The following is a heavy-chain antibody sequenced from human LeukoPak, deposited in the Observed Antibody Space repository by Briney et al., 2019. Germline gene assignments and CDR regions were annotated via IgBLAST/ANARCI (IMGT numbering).Heavy chain of an antibody. CDR1: GFTFSGSA. CDR3: AKDMRASY. CDR2: ISVSGSTA. D-gene: IGHD2-2*01. Sequence: PGGSLRLSCVASGFTFSGSAMSWVRQAPGKGLEWVSSISVSGSTAYYVDSVKGRFTISRDNSKNTLYLQMNSLRVEDTAVYYCAKDMRASYWGQGTLVPVSS. J-gene: IGHJ4*02. V-gene: IGHV3-23*01.